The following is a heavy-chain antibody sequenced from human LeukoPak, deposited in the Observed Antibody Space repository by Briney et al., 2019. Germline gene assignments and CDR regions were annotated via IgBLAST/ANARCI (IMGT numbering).Heavy chain of an antibody. CDR2: IYYSGST. J-gene: IGHJ4*02. V-gene: IGHV4-39*01. D-gene: IGHD3-22*01. Sequence: SETLSLTCTVSGGSISSSSYYWGWIRQPPGKGLEWIGRIYYSGSTYYNPSLKSRVTISVDTSKNQFSLKLSSVTAADTAVYYCSRHQYYYDSGGYGRPFDYWGQGTLVTVSS. CDR3: SRHQYYYDSGGYGRPFDY. CDR1: GGSISSSSYY.